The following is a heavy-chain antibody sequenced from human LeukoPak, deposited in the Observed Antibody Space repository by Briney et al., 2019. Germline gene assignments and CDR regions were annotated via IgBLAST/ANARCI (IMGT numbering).Heavy chain of an antibody. CDR1: GDSISSGGYS. V-gene: IGHV4-30-2*01. Sequence: KPSETLSLTCAVSGDSISSGGYSWSWIRQPPGKGLEWIGYIYHGGSTYYNPSLKSRVTISVDRSKNQFSLKLSSVTAADTAVYYCARGLVVPAAMDDAFDIWGQGTMVTVSS. D-gene: IGHD2-2*01. J-gene: IGHJ3*02. CDR3: ARGLVVPAAMDDAFDI. CDR2: IYHGGST.